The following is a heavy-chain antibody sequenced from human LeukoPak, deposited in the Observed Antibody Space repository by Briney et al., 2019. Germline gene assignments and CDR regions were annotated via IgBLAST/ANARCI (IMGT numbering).Heavy chain of an antibody. D-gene: IGHD2-2*01. CDR2: IIPIFGTA. V-gene: IGHV1-69*06. CDR1: GGTFSSYA. J-gene: IGHJ5*02. Sequence: ASVKVSCKASGGTFSSYAISWVRQAPGEGLEWVGGIIPIFGTANYAQKFPGRVTITADKSTSTAYMELSSLRSEDTAVYYCARHCSSTSCYAGGMGWFDPWGQGTLVTVSS. CDR3: ARHCSSTSCYAGGMGWFDP.